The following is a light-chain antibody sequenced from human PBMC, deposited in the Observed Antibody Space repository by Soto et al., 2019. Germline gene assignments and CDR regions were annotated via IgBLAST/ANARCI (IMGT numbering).Light chain of an antibody. CDR3: QQRFNWQVT. Sequence: EIVLTQSPFTLSLSPGDRAAVCCGASQSINNYLAWYQQKPGQAPRLLIYDASNRATGIPARFSGSGSGTDFTLTISSLEPEDFAVYYCQQRFNWQVTFGQGTRLEIK. V-gene: IGKV3-11*01. CDR1: QSINNY. J-gene: IGKJ5*01. CDR2: DAS.